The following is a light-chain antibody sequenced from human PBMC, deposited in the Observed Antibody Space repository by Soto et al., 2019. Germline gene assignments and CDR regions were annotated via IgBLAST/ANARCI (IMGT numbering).Light chain of an antibody. J-gene: IGKJ1*01. CDR3: QQRSNWPWT. CDR1: QSVSSY. V-gene: IGKV3-11*01. Sequence: ELVLTQSPATLSLSPGDRATLSCRASQSVSSYLAWYQQKPCQAPRLLIYDASHRATAIPARFSDSVSGTDFTLTISSLETEDWAVDYCQQRSNWPWTFGQGPKVEIK. CDR2: DAS.